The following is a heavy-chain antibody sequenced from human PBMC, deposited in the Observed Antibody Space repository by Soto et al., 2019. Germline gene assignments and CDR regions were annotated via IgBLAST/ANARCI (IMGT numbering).Heavy chain of an antibody. D-gene: IGHD1-1*01. J-gene: IGHJ4*02. CDR1: GFTFNTFW. V-gene: IGHV3-7*01. CDR3: AGGTGGVFKF. Sequence: EVQLVESGGGLAQPGGSLRLSCAASGFTFNTFWMTWVRQAPGKGLEWVAIIKQGGSDKYYADSVKGRFTISRDKPKNSLFLQLNTLRAEDTAMYCCAGGTGGVFKFWGQGTLVAVSS. CDR2: IKQGGSDK.